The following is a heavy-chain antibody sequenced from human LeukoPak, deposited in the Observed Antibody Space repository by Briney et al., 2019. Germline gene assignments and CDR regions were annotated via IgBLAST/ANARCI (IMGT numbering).Heavy chain of an antibody. D-gene: IGHD3/OR15-3a*01. V-gene: IGHV4-39*01. Sequence: SETLSLTCNVSGGSISSSIYYWGWIRQPPGKGLEWIGSIYYSGITYYNASLESQVSISIDTSKNQFSLRLTSVTAAGTAVYYCARQTGSGLFILPGGQGTLVTVSS. CDR2: IYYSGIT. J-gene: IGHJ4*02. CDR3: ARQTGSGLFILP. CDR1: GGSISSSIYY.